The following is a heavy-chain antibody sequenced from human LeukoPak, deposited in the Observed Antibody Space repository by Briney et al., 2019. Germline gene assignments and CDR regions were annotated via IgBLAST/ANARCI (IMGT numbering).Heavy chain of an antibody. CDR2: IKQDGSEK. D-gene: IGHD3-10*01. V-gene: IGHV3-7*01. J-gene: IGHJ4*02. CDR1: GFTFSNYW. Sequence: GGSLRLSCAASGFTFSNYWSTWVRQAPGQGLEWVANIKQDGSEKHYVDSVKGRFTISRDNAKNSLYLQMNSLRAEDTAVYYCARVRQIAYWGQGTLVTVSS. CDR3: ARVRQIAY.